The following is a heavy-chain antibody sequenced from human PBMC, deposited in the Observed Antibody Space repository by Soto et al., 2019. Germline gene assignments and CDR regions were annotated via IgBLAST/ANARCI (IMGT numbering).Heavy chain of an antibody. J-gene: IGHJ4*02. CDR3: ATSYGSGYRAFDF. CDR2: VNPILSMS. D-gene: IGHD3-10*01. CDR1: GDTFNFYS. V-gene: IGHV1-69*04. Sequence: QVQLVQSGAEVKRPGSSVKVSCKASGDTFNFYSINWVRQAPGLGLEWMGRVNPILSMSNYAQRFQGRVTMPADKSTRTAYMELSGLRSEDTAIYYCATSYGSGYRAFDFWGQGALVTVSS.